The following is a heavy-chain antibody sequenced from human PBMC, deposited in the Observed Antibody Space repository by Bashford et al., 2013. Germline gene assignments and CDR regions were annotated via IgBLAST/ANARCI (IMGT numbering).Heavy chain of an antibody. CDR2: IIPIFGTA. CDR1: GGTFSSYA. J-gene: IGHJ6*02. V-gene: IGHV1-69*13. CDR3: ARRRGSGSYYNDYYYYYGMDV. Sequence: SVKVSCKASGGTFSSYAISWVRQAPGQGLEWMGGIIPIFGTANYAQKFQGRVTITADESTSTAYMELSSLRSEDTAVYYCARRRGSGSYYNDYYYYYGMDVWGQGTTVTVSS. D-gene: IGHD3-10*01.